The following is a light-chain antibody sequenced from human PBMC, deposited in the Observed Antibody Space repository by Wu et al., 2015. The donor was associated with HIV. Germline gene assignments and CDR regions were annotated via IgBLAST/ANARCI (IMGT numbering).Light chain of an antibody. CDR2: AAS. CDR3: QQVSQYPYT. CDR1: QGNRTS. J-gene: IGKJ2*01. Sequence: DIQLTQSPSFLSASVGDRITISCRASQGNRTSLAWYQQKSGQAPNLLIFAASTLLDGVPSRFSGGGSGTDFILTISSLHPEDFATYFCQQVSQYPYTFGQGT. V-gene: IGKV1-9*01.